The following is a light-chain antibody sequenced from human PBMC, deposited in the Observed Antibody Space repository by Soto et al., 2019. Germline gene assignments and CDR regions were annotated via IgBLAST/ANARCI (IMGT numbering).Light chain of an antibody. CDR3: QQYNNWPPIT. J-gene: IGKJ5*01. CDR2: YAS. Sequence: EIMMTQSPATLSVSPGERATLSCRASQSVRNNLAWYQQKPGQAPRLLIYYASTRATGIPARFSGSGSGPEFTLTISRLQSEDFALYYCQQYNNWPPITFGQGTRLEIK. CDR1: QSVRNN. V-gene: IGKV3-15*01.